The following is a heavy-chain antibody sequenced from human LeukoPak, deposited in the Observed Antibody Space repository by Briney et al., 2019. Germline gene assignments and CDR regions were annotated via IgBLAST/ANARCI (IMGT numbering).Heavy chain of an antibody. V-gene: IGHV3-11*01. J-gene: IGHJ4*02. Sequence: SGGSLRLSCAASGFTFSDYYMSWIRQAPGKGLEWLSYISSSGSTIYYADSVKGRFTISRDNAKNSLYLQMNSLRAEDTAVYYCARGEDKYYDILTGYYIGNYWGQGTLVTVSS. CDR2: ISSSGSTI. CDR1: GFTFSDYY. CDR3: ARGEDKYYDILTGYYIGNY. D-gene: IGHD3-9*01.